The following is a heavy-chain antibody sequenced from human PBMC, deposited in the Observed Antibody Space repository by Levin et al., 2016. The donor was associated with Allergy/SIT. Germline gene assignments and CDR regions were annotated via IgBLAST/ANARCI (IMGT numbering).Heavy chain of an antibody. D-gene: IGHD1-26*01. CDR3: AREGAYSGSYSGSDY. V-gene: IGHV3-74*01. Sequence: GESLKISCAAPGFTFSNYWMHWVRQAPGKGLVWVSRINSDGSSTSYADSVKGRFTISRDNAKNTLYLQMNSLRAEDTAVYYCAREGAYSGSYSGSDYWGQGTLVTVSS. CDR2: INSDGSST. J-gene: IGHJ4*02. CDR1: GFTFSNYW.